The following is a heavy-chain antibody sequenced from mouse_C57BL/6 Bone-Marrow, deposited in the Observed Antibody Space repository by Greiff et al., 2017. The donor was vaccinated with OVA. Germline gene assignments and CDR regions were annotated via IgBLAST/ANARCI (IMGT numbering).Heavy chain of an antibody. CDR3: ARLGKGEAY. CDR2: ISSGGSYT. D-gene: IGHD2-13*01. Sequence: EVMLVESGGDLVKPGGSLKLSCAASGFTISSYGMSWVRQTPDKRLEWVATISSGGSYTYYPDSVKGRFTISRDNAKNTLYLQMSSLKSEDTAMYYCARLGKGEAYWGQGTLVTVSA. J-gene: IGHJ3*01. CDR1: GFTISSYG. V-gene: IGHV5-6*01.